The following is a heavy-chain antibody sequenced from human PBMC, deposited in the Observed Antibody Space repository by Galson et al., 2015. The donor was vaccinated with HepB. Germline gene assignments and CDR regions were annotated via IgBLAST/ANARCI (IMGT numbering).Heavy chain of an antibody. V-gene: IGHV3-30*18. J-gene: IGHJ6*02. Sequence: SLRLSCAASGFTFSSYGMHWVRQAPGKGLEWVAVISYDGSNKYYADSVKGRFTISRDNSKNTLYLQMNSLRAEDTAVYYCAKDNAVTTNYGMDVWGQGTTVTVSS. CDR3: AKDNAVTTNYGMDV. CDR2: ISYDGSNK. D-gene: IGHD4-11*01. CDR1: GFTFSSYG.